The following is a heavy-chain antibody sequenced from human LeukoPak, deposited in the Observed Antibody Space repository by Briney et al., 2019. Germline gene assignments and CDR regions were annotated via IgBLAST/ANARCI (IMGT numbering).Heavy chain of an antibody. V-gene: IGHV3-23*01. CDR3: AKDFVVVPGNVNYFDY. D-gene: IGHD2-21*02. J-gene: IGHJ4*02. CDR1: GFTFSNYA. Sequence: GGSLRLSCAASGFTFSNYAMSWVRQAPGKGLEWVSAISGSGDNTYYADSVKGRFTVSRDNSRNTLYVQMKSLRAEDTAVYYCAKDFVVVPGNVNYFDYWGQGTLVTVSS. CDR2: ISGSGDNT.